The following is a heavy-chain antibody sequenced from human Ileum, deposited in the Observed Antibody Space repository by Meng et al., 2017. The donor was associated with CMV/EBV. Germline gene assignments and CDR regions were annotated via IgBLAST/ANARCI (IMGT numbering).Heavy chain of an antibody. CDR1: DFTVSRNH. Sequence: SLRLSCAASDFTVSRNHMAWVRQAQGKGLEWVSFIDGDGRTFYADSVWGRFSISRDNSKNTVYLQMNNLRVEDTAVYYCHGPGGSSYWGQGALVTVSS. V-gene: IGHV3-53*01. J-gene: IGHJ4*02. CDR2: IDGDGRT. CDR3: HGPGGSSY. D-gene: IGHD3-22*01.